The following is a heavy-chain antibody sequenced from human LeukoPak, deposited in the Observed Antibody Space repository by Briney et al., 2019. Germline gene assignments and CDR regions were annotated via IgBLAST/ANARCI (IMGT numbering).Heavy chain of an antibody. CDR3: ARDFRAAMVSDWFDP. J-gene: IGHJ5*02. V-gene: IGHV1-2*02. CDR1: GYTFTGYY. Sequence: ASVKVSCKASGYTFTGYYMHWVRQAPGRGLEWMGWINPNSGGTNYAQKFQGRVTMTRDTSISTAYMELSRLRSDDTAVCYCARDFRAAMVSDWFDPWGQGTLVTVSS. D-gene: IGHD5-18*01. CDR2: INPNSGGT.